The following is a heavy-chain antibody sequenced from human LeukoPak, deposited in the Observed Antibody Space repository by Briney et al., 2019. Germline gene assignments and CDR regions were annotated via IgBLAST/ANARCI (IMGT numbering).Heavy chain of an antibody. J-gene: IGHJ2*01. D-gene: IGHD1-1*01. CDR3: ARDRAWDPTTRYFDL. CDR2: ISYDGSNK. V-gene: IGHV3-30-3*01. CDR1: GFTFSSYA. Sequence: GGSLRLSCAASGFTFSSYAMHWVRQAPGKGLEWVAVISYDGSNKYYADSVKGRFTISRDNSKNTLYLQMNSLRSEDTAVYYCARDRAWDPTTRYFDLWGRGTLVTVSS.